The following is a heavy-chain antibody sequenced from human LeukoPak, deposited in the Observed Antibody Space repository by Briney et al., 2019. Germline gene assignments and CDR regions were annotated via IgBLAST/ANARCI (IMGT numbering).Heavy chain of an antibody. CDR2: ISSSSGTI. V-gene: IGHV3-48*02. D-gene: IGHD5-24*01. CDR3: ARAAYNAADY. J-gene: IGHJ4*02. Sequence: PGGSLRLSCAASGFTFSSYGMHWVRQAPGKGLEWVSYISSSSGTIYYADSVKGRFTISRDNAKNSLYLQMNSLRDEDTAVYYCARAAYNAADYWGQGTLVTVSS. CDR1: GFTFSSYG.